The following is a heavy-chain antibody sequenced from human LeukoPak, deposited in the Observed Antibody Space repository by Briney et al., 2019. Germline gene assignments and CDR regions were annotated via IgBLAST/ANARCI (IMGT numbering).Heavy chain of an antibody. J-gene: IGHJ4*02. Sequence: SQTLSLTCAISGDSVSSNSVAWNWIRQSPPRGLEWLGRTYYRSKWYNDYAVSVKSRITINPDTSKNQFSLQLNSVTPEDTAVYYCAGKSADSGFDSWGQGTLVTVSS. V-gene: IGHV6-1*01. CDR3: AGKSADSGFDS. CDR1: GDSVSSNSVA. CDR2: TYYRSKWYN. D-gene: IGHD6-13*01.